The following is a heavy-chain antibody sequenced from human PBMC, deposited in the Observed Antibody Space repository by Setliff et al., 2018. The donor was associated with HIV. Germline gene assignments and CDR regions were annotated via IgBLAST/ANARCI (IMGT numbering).Heavy chain of an antibody. D-gene: IGHD6-13*01. CDR2: ITDDGLST. Sequence: GGSLRLTCAASGFAFGSFAMSWIRQAPGKALEWVSSITDDGLSTFYAGSVRGRFTVSRDNSRNTLYLQMNGLRAEDTALYYCAKVRPRQLVSAKPPYFFDYWGQGTLVTVSS. CDR3: AKVRPRQLVSAKPPYFFDY. CDR1: GFAFGSFA. V-gene: IGHV3-23*01. J-gene: IGHJ4*02.